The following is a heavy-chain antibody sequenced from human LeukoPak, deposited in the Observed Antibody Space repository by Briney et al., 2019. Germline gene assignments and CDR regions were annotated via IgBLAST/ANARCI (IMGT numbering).Heavy chain of an antibody. V-gene: IGHV1-69*13. CDR3: ARVPHVLRFLEWSPYGMDV. CDR1: GGTFSSYA. Sequence: SVKVSCKASGGTFSSYAISWVRQAPGQGLEWMGGIIPIFGAANYAQKFQGRVTITADESTSTAYMELSSLRSEDTAVYYCARVPHVLRFLEWSPYGMDVWGQGTTVTVSS. J-gene: IGHJ6*02. D-gene: IGHD3-3*01. CDR2: IIPIFGAA.